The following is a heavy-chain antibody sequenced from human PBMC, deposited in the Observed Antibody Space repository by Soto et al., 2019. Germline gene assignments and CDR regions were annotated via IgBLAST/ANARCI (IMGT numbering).Heavy chain of an antibody. CDR3: ARDLIAGGYYYYYMDV. J-gene: IGHJ6*03. CDR1: GGSFSGYY. V-gene: IGHV4-34*01. Sequence: SETLSLTCAVYGGSFSGYYWSWIRQPPGKGLEWIGEINHSGSTNYNPSLKSRVTISVDTSKNQFSLKLSSVTAADTAVYYCARDLIAGGYYYYYMDVWGKGTTVTVSS. CDR2: INHSGST. D-gene: IGHD3-22*01.